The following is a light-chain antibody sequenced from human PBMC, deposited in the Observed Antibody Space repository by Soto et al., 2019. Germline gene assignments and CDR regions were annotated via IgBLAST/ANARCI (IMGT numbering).Light chain of an antibody. CDR2: LGS. CDR3: MQALQTPLT. V-gene: IGKV2-28*01. Sequence: DIVMTQSPLSLPVTHGEPASISCRSSQSLLHYNGNNDLDWYLQKPGQSPQLLIYLGSNRASGVPDRFSGSGSGTDFTLKISRVEAEDVGVYYCMQALQTPLTFGQGTRLEIK. CDR1: QSLLHYNGNND. J-gene: IGKJ5*01.